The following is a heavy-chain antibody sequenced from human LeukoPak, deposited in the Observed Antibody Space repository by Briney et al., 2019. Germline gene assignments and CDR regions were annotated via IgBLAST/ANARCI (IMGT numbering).Heavy chain of an antibody. CDR2: VDPEDGET. CDR3: ATDPLSGWYDY. J-gene: IGHJ4*02. CDR1: GYTFTDYY. V-gene: IGHV1-69-2*01. D-gene: IGHD6-19*01. Sequence: ASVKISCKASGYTFTDYYMHWVQQAPGKGLEWMGRVDPEDGETIYAEKFQGRVTITADTSTDTAYMELSSLRSEDTAVYYCATDPLSGWYDYGGQGTLVTVSS.